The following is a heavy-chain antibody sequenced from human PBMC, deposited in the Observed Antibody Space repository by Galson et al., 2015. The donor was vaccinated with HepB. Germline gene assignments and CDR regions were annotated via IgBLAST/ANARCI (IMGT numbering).Heavy chain of an antibody. CDR1: GGSPGSGGYY. J-gene: IGHJ4*02. V-gene: IGHV4-31*03. CDR2: THYRGST. CDR3: ARGSEDNYGSFDY. D-gene: IGHD3-10*01. Sequence: TLSLTCTVSGGSPGSGGYYWSWIRQHPGKGLEWSGFTHYRGSTYYNQSLRGRLTISEGMSKNQFSLILSSVTAADTAIYYCARGSEDNYGSFDYWGQGTLVTVSS.